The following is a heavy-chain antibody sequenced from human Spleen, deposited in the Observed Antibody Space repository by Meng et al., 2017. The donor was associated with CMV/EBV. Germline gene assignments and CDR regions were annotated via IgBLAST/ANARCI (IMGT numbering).Heavy chain of an antibody. CDR3: AREIIGGWTYYFDS. CDR2: IYHTGST. Sequence: GSLRLSCTVSGGSIRSYYWSWIRQSPGAGLEWIGNIYHTGSTYYNPSLKSRVTISLHTSKNQFSLQLRSLTAADTAVYYCAREIIGGWTYYFDSWGQGTLVTVSS. CDR1: GGSIRSYY. V-gene: IGHV4-59*12. J-gene: IGHJ4*02. D-gene: IGHD1-26*01.